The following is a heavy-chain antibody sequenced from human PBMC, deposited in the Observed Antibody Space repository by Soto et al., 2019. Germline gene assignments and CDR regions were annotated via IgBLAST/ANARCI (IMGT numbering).Heavy chain of an antibody. Sequence: PEETLSLTCTVSGGSISSTSYFWAWVRQSPAMGLEWIGSINYRGTTFYIASLNSRATISIDTSKNQFSLRLKSVTAADTAVYYCARLVACSGGSCKFDPWGQGTLVTVSS. CDR1: GGSISSTSYF. D-gene: IGHD2-15*01. V-gene: IGHV4-39*01. CDR2: INYRGTT. J-gene: IGHJ5*02. CDR3: ARLVACSGGSCKFDP.